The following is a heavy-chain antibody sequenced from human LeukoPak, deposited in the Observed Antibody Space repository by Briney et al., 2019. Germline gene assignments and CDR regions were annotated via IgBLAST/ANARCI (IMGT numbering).Heavy chain of an antibody. J-gene: IGHJ4*02. D-gene: IGHD1-26*01. V-gene: IGHV3-33*05. CDR2: ISNDGNKK. CDR1: GFTFSSYG. Sequence: PGRSLRLSCAASGFTFSSYGMHWVRQAPGKGLEWVAAISNDGNKKADADSVKGRFTISRDNSENTVYLQMDSLRPEDTAIYFCATSNWVDGRYSQYWGQGALVTVSS. CDR3: ATSNWVDGRYSQY.